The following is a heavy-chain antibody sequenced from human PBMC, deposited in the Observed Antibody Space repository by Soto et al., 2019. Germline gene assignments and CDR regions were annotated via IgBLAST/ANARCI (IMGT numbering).Heavy chain of an antibody. CDR1: GDSVNSAY. Sequence: QVQLQEMGPGLVKPSQTLTISCTVSGDSVNSAYWSWIRQLPGKGLEWMGNIYHTGRTFYNPSLKSRVAISIDTSKPVFSLKMTSVTAADTAVYYCARTDAYNSSFFDSWGQGTVVTVSS. CDR2: IYHTGRT. D-gene: IGHD1-1*01. J-gene: IGHJ4*02. CDR3: ARTDAYNSSFFDS. V-gene: IGHV4-31*03.